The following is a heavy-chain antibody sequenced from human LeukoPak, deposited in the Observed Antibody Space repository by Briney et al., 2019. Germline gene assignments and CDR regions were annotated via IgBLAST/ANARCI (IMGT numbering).Heavy chain of an antibody. V-gene: IGHV5-51*01. D-gene: IGHD3-9*01. CDR3: ARRAPTYDILTGYFRGGRFYFDY. CDR2: IYPGDSDT. J-gene: IGHJ4*02. Sequence: GESLQISCKGSGYIFTSYWIGWVRQLPGKGLEWMGIIYPGDSDTRYSPSFQGQVTISADKSISTAYLQWSSLKASDTAMYYCARRAPTYDILTGYFRGGRFYFDYWGQGTLVTVSS. CDR1: GYIFTSYW.